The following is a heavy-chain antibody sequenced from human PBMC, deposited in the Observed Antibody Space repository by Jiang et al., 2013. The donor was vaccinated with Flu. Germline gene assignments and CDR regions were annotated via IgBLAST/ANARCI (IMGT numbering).Heavy chain of an antibody. Sequence: VQLLESGGGVVQPGRSLRLSCAASGFTFSSYAMHWVRQAPGKGLEWVAVISYDGSNKYYADSVKGRFTISRDNSKNTLYLQMNSLRAEDTAVYYCAREWGVVGATGYYYGMDVWGQGTTVTVSS. CDR3: AREWGVVGATGYYYGMDV. CDR2: ISYDGSNK. J-gene: IGHJ6*02. V-gene: IGHV3-30-3*01. CDR1: GFTFSSYA. D-gene: IGHD1-26*01.